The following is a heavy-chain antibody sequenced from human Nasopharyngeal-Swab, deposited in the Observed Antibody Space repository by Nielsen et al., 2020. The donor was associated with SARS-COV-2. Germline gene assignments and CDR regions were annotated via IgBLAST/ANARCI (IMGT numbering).Heavy chain of an antibody. CDR2: IYYSGST. CDR1: GGSISSSSYY. D-gene: IGHD2-8*02. V-gene: IGHV4-39*01. CDR3: ARQDPSYWSFDY. J-gene: IGHJ4*02. Sequence: SETLFLTCTVSGGSISSSSYYWGWIRQPPGKGLEWIGSIYYSGSTYYNPSLKSRVTISVDTSKNQFSLKLSSVTAADTAVYYCARQDPSYWSFDYWGQGTLVTVSS.